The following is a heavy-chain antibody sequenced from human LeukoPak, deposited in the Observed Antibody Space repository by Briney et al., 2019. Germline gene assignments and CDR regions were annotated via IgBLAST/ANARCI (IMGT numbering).Heavy chain of an antibody. J-gene: IGHJ6*03. CDR3: AKDRCSNGVGCYYYYMDV. CDR1: GFTFSSYG. Sequence: GGSLRLSCAASGFTFSSYGMHWVRQAPGKGLEGVAYIQYDGSNEQYADSVKGRFSISRDSSKNILYLQMNSLRAEDTAVYYCAKDRCSNGVGCYYYYMDVWGKGTTVTISS. CDR2: IQYDGSNE. V-gene: IGHV3-30*02. D-gene: IGHD2-8*01.